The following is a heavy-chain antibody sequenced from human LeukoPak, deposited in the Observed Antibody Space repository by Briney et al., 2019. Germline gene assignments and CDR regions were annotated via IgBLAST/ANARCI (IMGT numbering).Heavy chain of an antibody. D-gene: IGHD2-8*02. CDR2: ISDIGSI. CDR1: GGSFSGYY. J-gene: IGHJ4*02. CDR3: AGHHPRNTVDF. Sequence: PSETLSLTCAVYGGSFSGYYWSWIRQPPGKGLEWIAYISDIGSINYNPSLKSRVTISLDTSKNQLSLKLRSVTAADTAVYYCAGHHPRNTVDFWGQGTLVTVSS. V-gene: IGHV4-59*08.